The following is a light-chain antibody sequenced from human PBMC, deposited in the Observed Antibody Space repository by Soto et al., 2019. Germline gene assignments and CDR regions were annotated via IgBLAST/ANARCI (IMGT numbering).Light chain of an antibody. V-gene: IGKV3-20*01. CDR2: GAS. CDR3: QQYGSSVT. Sequence: EIVVMQSPGTLALSPGERCTLSCMAVQSVSSSYLAWYQQKPGQAPRLLIYGASSWATGIPDRLSGSGSGTDFTLTISRLEPEDSAVYYCQQYGSSVTFGQGTRLEIK. CDR1: QSVSSSY. J-gene: IGKJ5*01.